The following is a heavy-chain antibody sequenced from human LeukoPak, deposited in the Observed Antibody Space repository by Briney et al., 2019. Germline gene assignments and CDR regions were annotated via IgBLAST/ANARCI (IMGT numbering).Heavy chain of an antibody. V-gene: IGHV3-21*01. J-gene: IGHJ6*04. CDR1: GFTFSSYS. Sequence: GGSLRLSCAASGFTFSSYSMNWVRQAPGKGLEWVSSISSSSSYIYYADSVKGRFTISRDNAKNSLYLQMNSLRAEDTAVYYCARNCGSGSYLDYYYGMDVWGKGTTVTVSS. D-gene: IGHD3-10*01. CDR2: ISSSSSYI. CDR3: ARNCGSGSYLDYYYGMDV.